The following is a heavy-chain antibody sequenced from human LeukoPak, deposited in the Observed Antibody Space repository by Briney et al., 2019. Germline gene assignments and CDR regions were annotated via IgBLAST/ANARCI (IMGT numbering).Heavy chain of an antibody. CDR3: ARQFIVAGAFDI. Sequence: GASVKVSCKASGYTFTSYYMHWVRQAPGQGLEWMGIINPSGGSTSYAQKFQGRVTMTRDTSTSTAYMELRSLRSDDTAVYYCARQFIVAGAFDIWGQGTMVTVSS. CDR2: INPSGGST. D-gene: IGHD5-12*01. CDR1: GYTFTSYY. V-gene: IGHV1-46*01. J-gene: IGHJ3*02.